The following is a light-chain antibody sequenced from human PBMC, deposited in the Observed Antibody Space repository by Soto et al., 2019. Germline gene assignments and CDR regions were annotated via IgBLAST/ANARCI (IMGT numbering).Light chain of an antibody. CDR2: EGS. CDR1: NSDVGNYNL. V-gene: IGLV2-23*01. Sequence: QSVLTQPASVSGSPGQSITISCTGTNSDVGNYNLVSWYQQHPGKAPKLIIYEGSKRPSGVSDRFSGSKSGDTASLTISGLQAEDEAGYYCAAWDDSLSVVVFGGGTKVTVL. J-gene: IGLJ2*01. CDR3: AAWDDSLSVVV.